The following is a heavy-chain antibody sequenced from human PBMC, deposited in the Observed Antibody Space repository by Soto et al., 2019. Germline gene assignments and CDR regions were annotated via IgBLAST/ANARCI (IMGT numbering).Heavy chain of an antibody. Sequence: SETLSLTCTVSGGSVSSGSYYWSWIRQPPGKGLEWIGDIYYSGSTNYNPSLKSRVTISVDTSKNQFSLKLSSVTAADTAVYYCARDIKGDDYDFWSGYYDYWGQGTLVTVSS. CDR1: GGSVSSGSYY. V-gene: IGHV4-61*01. J-gene: IGHJ4*02. CDR3: ARDIKGDDYDFWSGYYDY. D-gene: IGHD3-3*01. CDR2: IYYSGST.